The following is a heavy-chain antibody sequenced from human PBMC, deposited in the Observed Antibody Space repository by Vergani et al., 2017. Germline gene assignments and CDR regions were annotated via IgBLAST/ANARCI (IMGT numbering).Heavy chain of an antibody. V-gene: IGHV1-18*01. CDR1: SHTFQTYG. CDR3: ARDRKVGATRSPAFDI. CDR2: ISAYNGNT. Sequence: QVQLVQSGAELKKPGASVSVSCKGSSHTFQTYGISWVRQAPGQGLEWMGWISAYNGNTNYAQKLQGRVTMTTDTSTSTAYMELRSLRSDDTAVYYCARDRKVGATRSPAFDIWGQGTMVTVSS. J-gene: IGHJ3*02. D-gene: IGHD1-26*01.